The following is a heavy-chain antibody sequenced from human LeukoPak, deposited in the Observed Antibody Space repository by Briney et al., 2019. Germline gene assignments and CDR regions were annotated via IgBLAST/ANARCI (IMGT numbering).Heavy chain of an antibody. V-gene: IGHV4-59*08. CDR1: GGSISSYY. CDR2: IYYSGST. J-gene: IGHJ4*02. Sequence: KASETLSLTCTVSGGSISSYYWSWIRQPPGKGLEWIGYIYYSGSTNYNPSLKSRVTISVDTSKNQFSLKLSSVTAADTAVYYCARSLAGGGFDYWGQGTLVTVSS. CDR3: ARSLAGGGFDY. D-gene: IGHD3-10*01.